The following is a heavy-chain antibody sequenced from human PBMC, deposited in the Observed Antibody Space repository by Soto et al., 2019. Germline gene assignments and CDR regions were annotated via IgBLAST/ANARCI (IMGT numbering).Heavy chain of an antibody. CDR3: ARLPRRDGYKFFDY. V-gene: IGHV5-51*01. CDR2: IYPRDSDH. J-gene: IGHJ4*02. Sequence: PGESLKISCLASGYSFTTYWIGWVRQMPGRGLEWMAIIYPRDSDHRYSLSFEGHVTISVDKSINTVYLQWSGLKASDTAVYFCARLPRRDGYKFFDYWGQGTPVTVSS. CDR1: GYSFTTYW. D-gene: IGHD5-18*01.